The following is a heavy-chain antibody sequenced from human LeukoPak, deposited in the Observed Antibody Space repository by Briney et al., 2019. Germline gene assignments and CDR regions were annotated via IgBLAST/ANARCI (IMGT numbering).Heavy chain of an antibody. D-gene: IGHD6-19*01. V-gene: IGHV3-7*01. Sequence: PGGSLRLSCAASTFAFNTYWMSWVRQAPGKGLEWVATINRDGGEKYYVDPVKGRFTVSRDNVDNVVYLQMSSLGAEDTAVYYCARVAVAGPTGWFDPWGQGTLVTVSS. CDR2: INRDGGEK. J-gene: IGHJ5*02. CDR1: TFAFNTYW. CDR3: ARVAVAGPTGWFDP.